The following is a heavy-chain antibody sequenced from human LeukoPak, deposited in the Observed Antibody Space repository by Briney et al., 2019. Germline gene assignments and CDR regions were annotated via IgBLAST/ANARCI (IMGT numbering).Heavy chain of an antibody. Sequence: VASVKVSCKASGYTFTIYNINWVRQAPGQGLQWMGWINPYNGNTKYAENLQGRVTMTADTSTSTAYMELRGLRSDDSAIYYCSREIGAAGHHYDLDVWGQGTTVTVSS. D-gene: IGHD6-13*01. CDR2: INPYNGNT. J-gene: IGHJ6*02. V-gene: IGHV1-18*01. CDR3: SREIGAAGHHYDLDV. CDR1: GYTFTIYN.